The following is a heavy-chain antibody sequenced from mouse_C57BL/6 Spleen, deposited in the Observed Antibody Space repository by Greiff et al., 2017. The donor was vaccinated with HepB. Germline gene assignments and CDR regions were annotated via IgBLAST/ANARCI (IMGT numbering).Heavy chain of an antibody. CDR3: ARGSYDGYFDV. V-gene: IGHV1-50*01. Sequence: QVQLQQPGAELVKPGASVKLSCKASGYTFTSYWMQWVKQRPGQGLEWIGEIDPSDSYTNYNQKFKGKATLTVDTSSSTAYMQLSSLPSEDSAVYYCARGSYDGYFDVWGTGTTVTVSS. CDR2: IDPSDSYT. CDR1: GYTFTSYW. J-gene: IGHJ1*03. D-gene: IGHD2-12*01.